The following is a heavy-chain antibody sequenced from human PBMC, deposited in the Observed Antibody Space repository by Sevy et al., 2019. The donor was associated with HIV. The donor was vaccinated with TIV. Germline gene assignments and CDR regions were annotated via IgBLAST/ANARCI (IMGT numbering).Heavy chain of an antibody. Sequence: ASVKVSCKASGYTFTGQYIHWVRQAPGQGLEWMGWINPKSGGSNYAQAFQGRVTMTRDTSISTAYMELSGLTSDDTAVYYCARDLRLRGYSYGYFDYWGQGTLVTVSS. J-gene: IGHJ4*02. CDR2: INPKSGGS. CDR1: GYTFTGQY. V-gene: IGHV1-2*02. D-gene: IGHD5-12*01. CDR3: ARDLRLRGYSYGYFDY.